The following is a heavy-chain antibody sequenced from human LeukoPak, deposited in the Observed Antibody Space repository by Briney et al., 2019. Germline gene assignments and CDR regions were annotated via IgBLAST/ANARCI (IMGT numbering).Heavy chain of an antibody. J-gene: IGHJ4*02. CDR3: ARVRGSSTSCYQY. Sequence: PGGSLRLSCAASGFTFSSYSMNWVRQAPGKGLEWDSYISSSSSTIYYADSVKGRFTISRDNAKNSLYLQMNSLRAEDTAVYYCARVRGSSTSCYQYWGQGTLVTVSS. V-gene: IGHV3-48*01. CDR2: ISSSSSTI. D-gene: IGHD2-2*01. CDR1: GFTFSSYS.